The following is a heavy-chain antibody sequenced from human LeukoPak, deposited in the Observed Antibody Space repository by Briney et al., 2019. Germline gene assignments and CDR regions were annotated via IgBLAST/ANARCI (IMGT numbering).Heavy chain of an antibody. V-gene: IGHV3-7*01. CDR3: AKDRRTEQRFDY. J-gene: IGHJ4*02. D-gene: IGHD1-1*01. CDR2: INQDGSEK. Sequence: GGSLRLSCAASGFTFSSYCMSWVRQAPGKGLEWVANINQDGSEKYYVDSVKGRFTISRDNARNSLYLQMNSLRAEDTAVYYCAKDRRTEQRFDYWGQGTLVTVSS. CDR1: GFTFSSYC.